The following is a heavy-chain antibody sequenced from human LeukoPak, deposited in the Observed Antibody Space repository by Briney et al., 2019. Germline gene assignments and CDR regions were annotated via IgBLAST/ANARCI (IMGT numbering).Heavy chain of an antibody. J-gene: IGHJ5*02. Sequence: PSETLSLTCTVSGGSISSYYWSWIRQPPGKGLEWIGYIYTSGSTNYNPSLKSRVTISVDTSKNQFSLKLSSVTAADTAAYYCARHDLPYNWFDPWGQGTLVTVSS. CDR1: GGSISSYY. V-gene: IGHV4-4*09. CDR3: ARHDLPYNWFDP. CDR2: IYTSGST.